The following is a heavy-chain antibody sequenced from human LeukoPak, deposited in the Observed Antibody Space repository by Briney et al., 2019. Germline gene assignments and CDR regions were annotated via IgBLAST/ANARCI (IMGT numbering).Heavy chain of an antibody. CDR1: GFTVSSNY. CDR2: IYSGGGT. Sequence: GGSLRLSGAASGFTVSSNYMTWVRQAPGKGLEWVSVIYSGGGTYYADSVKGRFTISRDNFKNTLYLQMNSLRAEDTAVYYCAKWRRGGWSLDYWGQGTLVTVSS. CDR3: AKWRRGGWSLDY. J-gene: IGHJ4*02. V-gene: IGHV3-53*01. D-gene: IGHD6-19*01.